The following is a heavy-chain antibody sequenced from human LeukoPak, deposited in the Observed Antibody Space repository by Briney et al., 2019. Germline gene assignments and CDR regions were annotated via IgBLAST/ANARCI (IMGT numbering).Heavy chain of an antibody. Sequence: ASVKVSCKASGYTFTGYYMHWVRQAPGQGLEWMGWINPNSGGTNYAQKFQGRVTMTRDTSISTAYMELSRLRSDDTAVYYCARVLRDSSGYFCDYWGQGTLVTVSS. J-gene: IGHJ4*02. CDR1: GYTFTGYY. CDR2: INPNSGGT. V-gene: IGHV1-2*02. D-gene: IGHD3-22*01. CDR3: ARVLRDSSGYFCDY.